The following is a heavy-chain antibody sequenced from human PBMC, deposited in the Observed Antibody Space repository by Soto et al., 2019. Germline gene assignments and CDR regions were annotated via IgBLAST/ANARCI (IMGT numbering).Heavy chain of an antibody. D-gene: IGHD4-4*01. CDR2: SSGSGSGGST. V-gene: IGHV3-23*01. Sequence: GGSLRLSCAASGFTFTNYAMTWVRQAPGKGLEWVSISSGSGSGGSTNYADSVKGRFTISRDNSKNTLYLQMNSLRVEDTAVYYCAKDRDDYRNYVFDYWGHGTLVTVSS. CDR3: AKDRDDYRNYVFDY. J-gene: IGHJ4*01. CDR1: GFTFTNYA.